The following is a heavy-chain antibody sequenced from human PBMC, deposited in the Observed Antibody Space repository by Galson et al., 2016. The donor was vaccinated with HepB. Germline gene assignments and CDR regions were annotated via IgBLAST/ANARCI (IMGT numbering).Heavy chain of an antibody. CDR2: VYYDGRT. D-gene: IGHD3-10*01. CDR3: AREFWFGEANHFDY. CDR1: RASIRSRSFY. J-gene: IGHJ4*02. V-gene: IGHV4-39*02. Sequence: SETLSLTCTVSRASIRSRSFYWGWIRQPPGKGLEWIGRVYYDGRTSYNPSLQSRVSISIDTSKPHFSLDLNSVTAADTAVYYCAREFWFGEANHFDYWGQGTLVTVSS.